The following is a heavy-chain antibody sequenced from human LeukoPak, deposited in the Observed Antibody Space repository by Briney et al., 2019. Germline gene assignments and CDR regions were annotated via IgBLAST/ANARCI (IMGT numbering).Heavy chain of an antibody. CDR2: ISGSAERT. D-gene: IGHD7-27*01. Sequence: GSLRLSCAASGFTFSDYAMSWVRQAPGKGLEWVSFISGSAERTYYADSTQGRFTISRDNSKNTVYLQMKSLRAEDTAIYYCSVPGDYWGQGILVIVSS. CDR1: GFTFSDYA. J-gene: IGHJ4*02. CDR3: SVPGDY. V-gene: IGHV3-23*01.